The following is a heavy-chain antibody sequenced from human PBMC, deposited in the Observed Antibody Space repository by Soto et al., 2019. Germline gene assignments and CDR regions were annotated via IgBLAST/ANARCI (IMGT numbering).Heavy chain of an antibody. CDR1: GDSISNVY. CDR2: VSASART. D-gene: IGHD2-8*01. CDR3: ATGMGRYLDL. J-gene: IGHJ2*01. Sequence: QVQLQESGPGLVKPSETLSLTCTVSGDSISNVYWSWIRQPAGKGLESMGRVSASARTNYNPSLQSPVTLSLDTAKTQFSLRLTSVSAAETAVYFCATGMGRYLDLWGRGTLVIVSS. V-gene: IGHV4-4*07.